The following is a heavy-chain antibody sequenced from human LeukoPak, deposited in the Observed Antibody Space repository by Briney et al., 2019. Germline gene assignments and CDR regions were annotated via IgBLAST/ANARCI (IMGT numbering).Heavy chain of an antibody. Sequence: PGGSLRPSCAASGFTFSSYEMNWVRQAPGKGLEWVSYISSSGSTIYYADSVKGRFTISRDNAKNSLYLQMNSLRAEDTAVYYCARERYCSSTSCYAALFDYWGQGTLVTVSS. CDR3: ARERYCSSTSCYAALFDY. D-gene: IGHD2-2*01. J-gene: IGHJ4*02. CDR1: GFTFSSYE. V-gene: IGHV3-48*03. CDR2: ISSSGSTI.